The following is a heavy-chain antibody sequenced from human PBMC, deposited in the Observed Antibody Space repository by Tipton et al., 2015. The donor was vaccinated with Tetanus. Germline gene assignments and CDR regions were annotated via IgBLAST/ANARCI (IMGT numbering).Heavy chain of an antibody. CDR3: ARGTGDY. Sequence: PGLVKPSETLSLTCGVFGDYLSDYYWSWIRQPPGKGLEWIGYIYYSGSTNYNPSLKSRVTISVDTSKNQFSLKLSSVTAADTAVYYCARGTGDYWGQGTLVTVSS. CDR2: IYYSGST. J-gene: IGHJ4*02. D-gene: IGHD1-14*01. CDR1: GDYLSDYY. V-gene: IGHV4-59*01.